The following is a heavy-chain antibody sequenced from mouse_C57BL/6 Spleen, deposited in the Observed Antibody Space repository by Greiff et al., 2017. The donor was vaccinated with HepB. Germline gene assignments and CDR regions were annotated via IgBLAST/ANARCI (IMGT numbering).Heavy chain of an antibody. V-gene: IGHV1-15*01. Sequence: VQLQEPGAELVRPGASVTLSCKASGYTFTDYEMHWVKQTPVQGLEWIGAIDPETGGTAYNQKFKGKAILTADKSSSTAYMELRSLTSEDSAVYYCTRSLCYGSNGYFDYWGQGTTLTVSS. CDR3: TRSLCYGSNGYFDY. CDR2: IDPETGGT. CDR1: GYTFTDYE. D-gene: IGHD1-1*01. J-gene: IGHJ2*01.